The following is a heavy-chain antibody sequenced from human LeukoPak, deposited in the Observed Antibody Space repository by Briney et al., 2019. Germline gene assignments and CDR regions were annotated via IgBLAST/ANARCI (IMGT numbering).Heavy chain of an antibody. CDR2: IDPSDSYT. V-gene: IGHV5-10-1*01. CDR3: ARQTAMAPFDY. D-gene: IGHD5-18*01. Sequence: GESLKISCKGSGYNFTSYWITWVRQMPGKGLEWMGRIDPSDSYTNYSPSFQGHVTISADKSNSTAYLQWSSLKASDTAMYYCARQTAMAPFDYWGQGTLVTVSS. J-gene: IGHJ4*02. CDR1: GYNFTSYW.